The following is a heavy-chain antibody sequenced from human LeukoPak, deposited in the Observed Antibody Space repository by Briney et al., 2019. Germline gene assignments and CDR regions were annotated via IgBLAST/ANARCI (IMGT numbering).Heavy chain of an antibody. Sequence: ASVKVSCKASGYTFTSYAMNWVRQAPGQGLEWMGWINTNTGNPTYAQGFTGRFVFSLDTSVSTAYLQISGLKAEDTAVYYCARKTYDSSGLIPHPGVFDIWGQGTMVTVSS. CDR2: INTNTGNP. CDR3: ARKTYDSSGLIPHPGVFDI. CDR1: GYTFTSYA. V-gene: IGHV7-4-1*02. J-gene: IGHJ3*02. D-gene: IGHD3-22*01.